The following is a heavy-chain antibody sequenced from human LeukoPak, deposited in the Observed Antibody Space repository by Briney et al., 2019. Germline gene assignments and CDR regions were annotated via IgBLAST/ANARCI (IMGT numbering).Heavy chain of an antibody. Sequence: GESLKISCKGSGYSFTSYWIGWVRQMPGKGLEWMGIIYPGDSDTRYSPSFQGQVTISADKSISTAYLQWSSLKASDTAMYHCARQLPRSVRRDYSDYWGQGTLVTVSS. J-gene: IGHJ4*02. CDR3: ARQLPRSVRRDYSDY. CDR1: GYSFTSYW. V-gene: IGHV5-51*01. D-gene: IGHD2-21*01. CDR2: IYPGDSDT.